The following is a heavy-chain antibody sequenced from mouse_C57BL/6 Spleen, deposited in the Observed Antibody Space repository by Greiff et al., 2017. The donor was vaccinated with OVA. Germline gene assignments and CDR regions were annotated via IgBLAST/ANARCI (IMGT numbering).Heavy chain of an antibody. Sequence: VQLQQSGPELVKPGASVKISCKASGYSFTGYYMNWVKQSPEKSLEWIGVINPSTGGTTYNQKFKAKATLTVDKSSSTAYMQLKSLTSEDSAVSYCARGDYGVVYFDYWGQCTTVTVSS. V-gene: IGHV1-42*01. CDR1: GYSFTGYY. CDR3: ARGDYGVVYFDY. J-gene: IGHJ2*01. D-gene: IGHD2-4*01. CDR2: INPSTGGT.